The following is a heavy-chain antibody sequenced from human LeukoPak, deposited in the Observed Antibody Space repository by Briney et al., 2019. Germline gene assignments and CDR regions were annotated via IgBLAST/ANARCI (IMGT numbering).Heavy chain of an antibody. J-gene: IGHJ4*02. D-gene: IGHD3-3*01. CDR2: ISSSGSTI. CDR1: GFTFSSYE. CDR3: ARTDYDFWSGYYFDY. Sequence: GGSLRLSCAASGFTFSSYEMNWVRQAPGKGLEWVSYISSSGSTIYYAYSVKGRFTISRDNAKNSLYLQMNSLRAEDTAVYYCARTDYDFWSGYYFDYWGQGTLVTVSS. V-gene: IGHV3-48*03.